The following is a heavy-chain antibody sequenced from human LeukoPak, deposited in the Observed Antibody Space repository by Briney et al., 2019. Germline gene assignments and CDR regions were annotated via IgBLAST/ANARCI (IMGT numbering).Heavy chain of an antibody. Sequence: PGGSLRLSCAASGFTFNTYWMHWVRQAPGKGLVWVSHISGGSSSVYYADSVKGRFTISRDNAKNSLYLQMNSLRDEDTAVYYCARKYGGYADYWGQGTLVTVSS. CDR3: ARKYGGYADY. V-gene: IGHV3-48*02. CDR1: GFTFNTYW. CDR2: ISGGSSSV. D-gene: IGHD5-12*01. J-gene: IGHJ4*02.